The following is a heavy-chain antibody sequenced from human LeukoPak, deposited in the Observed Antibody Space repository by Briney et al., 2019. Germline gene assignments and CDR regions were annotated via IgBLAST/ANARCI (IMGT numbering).Heavy chain of an antibody. J-gene: IGHJ4*02. V-gene: IGHV3-23*01. D-gene: IGHD1-26*01. CDR2: ISGSGGRT. CDR1: GFTFSTYA. Sequence: GGSLRLSCAASGFTFSTYAMSWVRKAPGKGLDGVSGISGSGGRTHYADSVKGRFTISRDNPKNTLDLQMNSLRAEDTATYYCTKDQRWDVPHYSDYWGQGTLVTVSS. CDR3: TKDQRWDVPHYSDY.